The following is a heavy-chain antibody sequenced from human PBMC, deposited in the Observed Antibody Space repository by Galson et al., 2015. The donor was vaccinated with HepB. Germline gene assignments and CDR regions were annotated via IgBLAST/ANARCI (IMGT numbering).Heavy chain of an antibody. CDR2: ISAYNGNT. V-gene: IGHV1-18*04. Sequence: SCKASGYTFTSYGISWVRQAPGQGLEWMGWISAYNGNTNYAQKLQGRVTMTTDTSTSTAYMELRSLRSGDTAVYYCARVKDSSGYYRYYFDYWGQGTLVTVSS. D-gene: IGHD3-22*01. CDR1: GYTFTSYG. CDR3: ARVKDSSGYYRYYFDY. J-gene: IGHJ4*02.